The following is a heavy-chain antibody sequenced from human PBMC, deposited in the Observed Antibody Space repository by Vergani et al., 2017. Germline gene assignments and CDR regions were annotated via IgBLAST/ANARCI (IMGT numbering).Heavy chain of an antibody. V-gene: IGHV4-34*01. CDR1: GGSFSGYY. J-gene: IGHJ4*02. Sequence: QVQLQQWGAGLLKPSETLPLTCAVYGGSFSGYYWSWIRQPPGKGLEWIGEINHSGSTNYNPSLKSRVTISVDTSKNQFSLKLSSVTAADTAVYYCARAWIQLWLLDYWGQGTLVTVSS. CDR3: ARAWIQLWLLDY. CDR2: INHSGST. D-gene: IGHD5-18*01.